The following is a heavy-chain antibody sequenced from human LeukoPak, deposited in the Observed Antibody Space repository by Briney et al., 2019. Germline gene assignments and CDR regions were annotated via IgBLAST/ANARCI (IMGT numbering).Heavy chain of an antibody. J-gene: IGHJ4*02. CDR2: IIPIFGTA. Sequence: SVKVSCKASGGTFSSYAISWVRQAPGQGLEWMGGIIPIFGTANYAQKFQGRVTITTDESTSTAYMELSSLRSEDTAVYYCASDSCSGTSCYFYWGQGTLVTVSS. CDR1: GGTFSSYA. CDR3: ASDSCSGTSCYFY. V-gene: IGHV1-69*05. D-gene: IGHD2-2*01.